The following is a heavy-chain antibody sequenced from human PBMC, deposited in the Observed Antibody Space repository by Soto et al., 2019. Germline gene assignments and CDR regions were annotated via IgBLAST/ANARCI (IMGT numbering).Heavy chain of an antibody. V-gene: IGHV1-8*01. D-gene: IGHD3-3*01. CDR3: ARERKFDFWRKGLDV. CDR2: MDPNSGST. J-gene: IGHJ6*02. Sequence: QAQLVQSGAEVKKPGASVKVSCKASGYTFTSYDINWVRQAPGQGLEWLGCMDPNSGSTGYAQNFQGRVTMTRNISINTAHRELSSLRSEDTAVYYCARERKFDFWRKGLDVWGQGTTVTVSS. CDR1: GYTFTSYD.